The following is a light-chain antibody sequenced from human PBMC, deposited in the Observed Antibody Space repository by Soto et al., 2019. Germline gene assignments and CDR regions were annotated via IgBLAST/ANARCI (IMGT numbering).Light chain of an antibody. J-gene: IGKJ4*01. CDR3: QQANSFPLT. CDR2: AAS. CDR1: EDIRND. V-gene: IGKV1-6*02. Sequence: ATQITQSPSSLSASVLYRVTITCRASEDIRNDLGWYQQKPGKAPKRLIYAASSLQSGVPSRFSGSGSGTDFTLTISSLQPEDFAIYYCQQANSFPLTFGGGTKVDI.